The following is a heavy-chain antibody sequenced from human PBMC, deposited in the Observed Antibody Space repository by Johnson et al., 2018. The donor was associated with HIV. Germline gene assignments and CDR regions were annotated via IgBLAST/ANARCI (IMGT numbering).Heavy chain of an antibody. CDR2: IKQDGSEK. J-gene: IGHJ3*02. V-gene: IGHV3-7*05. Sequence: VQLVESGGGLVQPGGSLRLSCAASGFTFSSYWMSWVRQAPGKGLEWVANIKQDGSEKYYVDSVKGRFTISRDNSKNTLYLQMNSLRAEDTAVYYCARGGYYYDSYDAFDIWGQGTMVTVSS. D-gene: IGHD3-22*01. CDR1: GFTFSSYW. CDR3: ARGGYYYDSYDAFDI.